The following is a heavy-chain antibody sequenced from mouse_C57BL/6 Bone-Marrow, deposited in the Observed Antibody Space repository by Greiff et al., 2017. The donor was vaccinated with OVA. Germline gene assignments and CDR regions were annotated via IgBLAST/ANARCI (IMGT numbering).Heavy chain of an antibody. CDR1: GYTFTSYG. D-gene: IGHD3-2*02. CDR3: ARQLRLRGYFDY. CDR2: IYPRSGNT. Sequence: QVQLQQSGAELARPGASVKLSCKASGYTFTSYGISWVKQRTGQGLEWIGEIYPRSGNTYYNEKFKGKATLTADKSSSTAYMELRSLTSEDSAVYFCARQLRLRGYFDYWGQGTTLTVSS. J-gene: IGHJ2*01. V-gene: IGHV1-81*01.